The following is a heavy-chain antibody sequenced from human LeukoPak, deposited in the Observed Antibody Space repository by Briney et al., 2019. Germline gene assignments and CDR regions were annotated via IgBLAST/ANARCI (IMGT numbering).Heavy chain of an antibody. Sequence: PGGSLRLSCAASGFTFSSYAMSWVRQAPGKGLEWVSAISGSGGSTYYADSVKGRFTISRDNSKNTLYLQMNSLRAEDTAVYYCAKQDPNYYDSSGYFAYFQHWGQGTLVTVSS. CDR2: ISGSGGST. CDR3: AKQDPNYYDSSGYFAYFQH. D-gene: IGHD3-22*01. J-gene: IGHJ1*01. V-gene: IGHV3-23*01. CDR1: GFTFSSYA.